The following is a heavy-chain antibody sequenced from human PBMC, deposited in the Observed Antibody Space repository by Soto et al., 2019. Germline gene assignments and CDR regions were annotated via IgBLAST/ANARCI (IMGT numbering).Heavy chain of an antibody. CDR1: GGSISSYY. D-gene: IGHD6-13*01. Sequence: SETLSLTCTVSGGSISSYYWSWIRQPPGKGLEWIGYIYYSGSTNYNPSLKSRVTISVGTSKNQFSLKLSSVTAADTAVYYCARGIAAADYYFDYWGQGTLVTVSS. CDR2: IYYSGST. J-gene: IGHJ4*02. CDR3: ARGIAAADYYFDY. V-gene: IGHV4-59*01.